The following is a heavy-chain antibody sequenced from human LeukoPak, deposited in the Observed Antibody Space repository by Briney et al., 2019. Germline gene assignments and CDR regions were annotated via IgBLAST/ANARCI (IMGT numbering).Heavy chain of an antibody. CDR3: ARESGSSRFFDY. Sequence: GGSLRLSCTASGFSFRTYNLHWVRQAPGKGLEWVAVISYNGGYIHYEDSVKGRFTISRDNAKNTLYLQMNSLRAEDMAVYYCARESGSSRFFDYWGQGTLVTVSS. CDR2: ISYNGGYI. D-gene: IGHD6-6*01. V-gene: IGHV3-33*01. J-gene: IGHJ4*02. CDR1: GFSFRTYN.